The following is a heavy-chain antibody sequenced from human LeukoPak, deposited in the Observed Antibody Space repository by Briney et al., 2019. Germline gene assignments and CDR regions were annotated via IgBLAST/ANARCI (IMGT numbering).Heavy chain of an antibody. CDR3: ARSLAGRSYYYYMDA. CDR1: GYTLTTFD. J-gene: IGHJ6*03. V-gene: IGHV1-8*01. D-gene: IGHD6-6*01. CDR2: MNPSSGNT. Sequence: ASEKVSFKASGYTLTTFDINWVRQATGPGLEWMGWMNPSSGNTGYAQKFQERVSMTRNTSINTAYMELSSLRSEDTAVYYCARSLAGRSYYYYMDAWGNGTTVTVSS.